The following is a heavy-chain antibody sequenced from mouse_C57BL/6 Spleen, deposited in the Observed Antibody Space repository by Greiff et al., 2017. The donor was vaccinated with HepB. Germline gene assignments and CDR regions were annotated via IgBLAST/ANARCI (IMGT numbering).Heavy chain of an antibody. CDR2: IYPGDGDT. CDR1: GYAFSSSW. Sequence: QVQLKQSGPELVKPGASVKISCKASGYAFSSSWMNWVKQRPGKGLEWIGRIYPGDGDTNYNGKFKGKATLTADKSSSTAYMQLSSLTSEDSAVYFCARPDYYGSSLDYWGQGTTLTVSS. CDR3: ARPDYYGSSLDY. V-gene: IGHV1-82*01. D-gene: IGHD1-1*01. J-gene: IGHJ2*01.